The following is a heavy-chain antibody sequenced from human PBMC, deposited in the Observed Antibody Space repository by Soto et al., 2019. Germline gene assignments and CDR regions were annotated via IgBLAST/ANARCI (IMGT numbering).Heavy chain of an antibody. CDR1: GGSFSGYY. J-gene: IGHJ6*03. CDR2: INHSGST. Sequence: SETLSLTCAVYGGSFSGYYWSWIRQPPGKGLEWIGEINHSGSTNYNPSLNSRVTISVDTSKNQFSLKLSSVTAADTAVYYCARGRVVVVPAALYYYYYYMDVWGKGTTVTVSS. V-gene: IGHV4-34*01. CDR3: ARGRVVVVPAALYYYYYYMDV. D-gene: IGHD2-2*01.